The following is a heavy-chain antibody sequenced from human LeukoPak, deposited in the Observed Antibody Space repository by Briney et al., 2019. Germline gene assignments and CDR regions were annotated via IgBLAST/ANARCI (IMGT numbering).Heavy chain of an antibody. CDR3: ASHSSGWFG. D-gene: IGHD6-19*01. V-gene: IGHV3-7*01. CDR2: IKPDGSEK. CDR1: GFTFNSYW. J-gene: IGHJ4*02. Sequence: SGGSLRLSCATSGFTFNSYWMSWVRQAPGKGLEWVANIKPDGSEKYYVASVTGRFTISRDNAKNSLHLQMNSLRADDTAVYYCASHSSGWFGWGQGTLVTVSS.